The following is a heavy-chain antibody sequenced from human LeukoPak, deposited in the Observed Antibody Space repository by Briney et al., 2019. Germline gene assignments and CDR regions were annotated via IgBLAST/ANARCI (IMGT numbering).Heavy chain of an antibody. CDR2: INSDGSST. V-gene: IGHV3-74*01. Sequence: QTGGSLRLSCAASGFTFSSYWMHWVRQAPGKGLAWVSRINSDGSSTSYADSVKGRFTISRGNAKNTLYLQMNSLRAEDTAVYYCAKSVIGYQGSSWYGYDYWGQGTLVTVSS. CDR1: GFTFSSYW. J-gene: IGHJ4*02. CDR3: AKSVIGYQGSSWYGYDY. D-gene: IGHD6-13*01.